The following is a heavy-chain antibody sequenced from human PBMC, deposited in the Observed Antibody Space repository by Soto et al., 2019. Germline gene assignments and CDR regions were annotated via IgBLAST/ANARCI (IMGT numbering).Heavy chain of an antibody. CDR2: IIPIFGTA. Sequence: ASVKVSCKASGGTFSSYAISWVRQAPGQGLEWMGGIIPIFGTANYAQKFQGRVTITADESTSTAYMELSSLRSEDTAVYYCARATYPQNWFDPWGQGTLVTVSS. CDR3: ARATYPQNWFDP. J-gene: IGHJ5*02. CDR1: GGTFSSYA. V-gene: IGHV1-69*13.